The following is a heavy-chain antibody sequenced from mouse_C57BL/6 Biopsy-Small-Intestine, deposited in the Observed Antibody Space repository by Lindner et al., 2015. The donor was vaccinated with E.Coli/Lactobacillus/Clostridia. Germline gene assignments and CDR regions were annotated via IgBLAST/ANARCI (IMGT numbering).Heavy chain of an antibody. V-gene: IGHV14-4*01. CDR3: TTDGSSFC. D-gene: IGHD1-1*01. CDR2: IDPENGDT. CDR1: GFNIKDDY. J-gene: IGHJ4*01. Sequence: VQLQESGAELVRPGASVKLSCTASGFNIKDDYMHWVKQRPEQGLEWIGWIDPENGDTEYASKFQGKATITADTSSNTAHLQLSSLTSEDTAVYYCTTDGSSFCWGQGTSVTVSS.